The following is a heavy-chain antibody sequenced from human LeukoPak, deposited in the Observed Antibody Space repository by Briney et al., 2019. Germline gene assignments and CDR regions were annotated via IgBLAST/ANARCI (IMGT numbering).Heavy chain of an antibody. V-gene: IGHV5-51*01. D-gene: IGHD3-22*01. J-gene: IGHJ4*02. CDR1: GYNFTTYW. CDR2: IYPVDSKT. Sequence: GESLKISCKGSGYNFTTYWIGWVRQMPGKGLEWMGIIYPVDSKTRYSPSFQGQVTISADKSISTAYLQWSSLKASDTAMYYCAREDSSGYWNVDYWGQGTLVTVSS. CDR3: AREDSSGYWNVDY.